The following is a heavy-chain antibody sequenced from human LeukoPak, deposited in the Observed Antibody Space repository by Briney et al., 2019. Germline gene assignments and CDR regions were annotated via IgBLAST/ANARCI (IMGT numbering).Heavy chain of an antibody. Sequence: GGSLRLSCAASGFTFSTYSMNWVRQAPGKGLEWISYISTSSDTIYYADSVKGRLTISRDNVKNSLYLQMNSLRDKDTAVYYCARDMFTNTWYVLDYWGQGTLVTVSS. CDR2: ISTSSDTI. CDR3: ARDMFTNTWYVLDY. V-gene: IGHV3-48*02. D-gene: IGHD6-13*01. J-gene: IGHJ4*02. CDR1: GFTFSTYS.